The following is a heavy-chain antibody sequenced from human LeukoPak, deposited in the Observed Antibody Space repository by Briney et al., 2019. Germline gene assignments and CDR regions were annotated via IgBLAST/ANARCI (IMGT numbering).Heavy chain of an antibody. V-gene: IGHV4-38-2*02. J-gene: IGHJ3*02. D-gene: IGHD1-20*01. CDR3: ARFHKRYNWDDRDAFDI. Sequence: SETLSLTCTVSGYSISSGFYWGLIRQPPGEGLEWIGSIYHSGSTYYNPSLKSRVTISVDTSKNQFSLKLSSVTAADTAVYYCARFHKRYNWDDRDAFDIWGQGTMVAVSS. CDR2: IYHSGST. CDR1: GYSISSGFY.